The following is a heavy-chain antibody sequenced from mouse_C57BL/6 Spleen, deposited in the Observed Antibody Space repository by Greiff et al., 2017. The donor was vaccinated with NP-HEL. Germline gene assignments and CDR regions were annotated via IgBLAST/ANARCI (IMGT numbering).Heavy chain of an antibody. Sequence: EVQRVESGGGLVKPGGSLKLSCAASGFTFSSYAMSWVRQTPEKRLEWVATISDGGSYTYYPDNVKGRFTISRDNAKNNLYLQMSHLKSEDTAMYYCARDEMGIYGYDGDWYFDVWGTGTTVTVSS. CDR1: GFTFSSYA. J-gene: IGHJ1*03. V-gene: IGHV5-4*01. CDR3: ARDEMGIYGYDGDWYFDV. CDR2: ISDGGSYT. D-gene: IGHD2-2*01.